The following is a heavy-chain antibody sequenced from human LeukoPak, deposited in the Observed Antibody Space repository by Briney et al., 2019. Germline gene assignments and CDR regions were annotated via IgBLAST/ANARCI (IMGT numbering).Heavy chain of an antibody. Sequence: PGGSLRLSCAASGFTFSDYDMNWARQAPGKGLEWVANIKQDGSEKYYVDSVKGRFTISRDNAKNSLYLQVNSLRAEDTAVYYCARVVGWDSSGYYSPSYFDHWGQGILVTVSS. D-gene: IGHD3-22*01. CDR2: IKQDGSEK. J-gene: IGHJ4*02. CDR1: GFTFSDYD. V-gene: IGHV3-7*05. CDR3: ARVVGWDSSGYYSPSYFDH.